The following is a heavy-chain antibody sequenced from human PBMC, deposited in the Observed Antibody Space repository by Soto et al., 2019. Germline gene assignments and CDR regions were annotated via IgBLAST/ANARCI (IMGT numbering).Heavy chain of an antibody. Sequence: GGSLRLSCTASGFTFGDYAMSWVRQAPGKGLEWVGFIRSKAYGGTTEYAASVKGRFTISRDDSKSIAYLQMNSLKTEDTAVYYCTRCPIGGGETPRPVYHWYFDLWGRGTLVTVSS. V-gene: IGHV3-49*04. CDR2: IRSKAYGGTT. CDR3: TRCPIGGGETPRPVYHWYFDL. D-gene: IGHD2-21*01. J-gene: IGHJ2*01. CDR1: GFTFGDYA.